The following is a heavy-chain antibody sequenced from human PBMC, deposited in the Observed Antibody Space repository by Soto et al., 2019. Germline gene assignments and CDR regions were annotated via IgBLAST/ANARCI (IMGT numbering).Heavy chain of an antibody. V-gene: IGHV1-46*01. D-gene: IGHD2-2*01. CDR3: ATVFSLVPAAINYYYGMDV. Sequence: ASVKVSCKASGDTYTSYYIHWVRQAPGQGLGWMGTFNPSGGETIYAQKFQGRVTMTEDTSTDTAYMELSSLRSEDTAVYYCATVFSLVPAAINYYYGMDVWGQGTTVTVSS. CDR1: GDTYTSYY. CDR2: FNPSGGET. J-gene: IGHJ6*02.